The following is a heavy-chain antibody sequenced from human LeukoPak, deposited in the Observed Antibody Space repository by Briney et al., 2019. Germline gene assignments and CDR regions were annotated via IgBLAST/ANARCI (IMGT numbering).Heavy chain of an antibody. V-gene: IGHV3-7*01. J-gene: IGHJ4*02. D-gene: IGHD2-8*02. Sequence: GSLRLSCAASGFTFSSFSMIWVRQAPGKGLEGVATKKQDGSEKYYVDYVKGRFTISRDNAKKSLYMQMNSLRAEDTAVYYCARVRTDYIDYWGQGTLVTVSS. CDR3: ARVRTDYIDY. CDR2: KKQDGSEK. CDR1: GFTFSSFS.